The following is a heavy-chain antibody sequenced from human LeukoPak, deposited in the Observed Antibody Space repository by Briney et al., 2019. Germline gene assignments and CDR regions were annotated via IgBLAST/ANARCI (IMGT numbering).Heavy chain of an antibody. CDR3: SRESGAFCPFGY. Sequence: ASETLSLTRDASGGSISNTNWWSWVRQPPGQGLEWIGEVSLAGQTNYNPSLNGRVTMSLDESSNQLSLKLTSVTAADTAIYYCSRESGAFCPFGYWGQGTLVIVPS. CDR1: GGSISNTNW. CDR2: VSLAGQT. J-gene: IGHJ4*02. V-gene: IGHV4-4*02. D-gene: IGHD1-26*01.